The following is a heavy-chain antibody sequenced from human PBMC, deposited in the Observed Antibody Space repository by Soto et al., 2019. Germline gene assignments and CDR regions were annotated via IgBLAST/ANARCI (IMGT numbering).Heavy chain of an antibody. Sequence: QVQLVQSGAEVKKPGASVKVSCKASGYTFTSYYMHWVRQAPGQGLEWMGIINHSGGSTSYAQKSQGRVTMTRDTSTSPVYMELSSLRSEDTAVYYCARDIAAAGTQLFDYWGQGTLVTVSS. CDR1: GYTFTSYY. CDR2: INHSGGST. J-gene: IGHJ4*02. D-gene: IGHD6-13*01. CDR3: ARDIAAAGTQLFDY. V-gene: IGHV1-46*03.